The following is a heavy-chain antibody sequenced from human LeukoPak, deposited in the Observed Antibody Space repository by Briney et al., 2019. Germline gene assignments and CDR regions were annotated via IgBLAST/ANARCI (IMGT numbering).Heavy chain of an antibody. CDR3: ARVGTGNWFDP. CDR1: GFTFTSYW. J-gene: IGHJ5*02. Sequence: PGGSLRLSCAASGFTFTSYWMHWVRHAPGKGLVWVSRINSDGSSTIYADSVKGRFTISRDNAKNTLYLQMNSLRAEDTAVYYCARVGTGNWFDPWGQGTLVTVSS. V-gene: IGHV3-74*01. CDR2: INSDGSST. D-gene: IGHD1-1*01.